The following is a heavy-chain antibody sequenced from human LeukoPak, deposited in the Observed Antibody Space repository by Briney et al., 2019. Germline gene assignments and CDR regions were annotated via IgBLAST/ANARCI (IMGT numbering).Heavy chain of an antibody. CDR1: GDFFTTSHW. V-gene: IGHV4-4*02. CDR2: ISEGGMT. Sequence: SGTLSLTCAVSGDFFTTSHWWSWVRQPPGKGLEWIGEISEGGMTNYNPSLQRRVTVSLDKSKSQFSLKLTSVTAADTATYFCARVIPHGWRQNDFWGQGTLVTVSS. J-gene: IGHJ4*02. D-gene: IGHD3-22*01. CDR3: ARVIPHGWRQNDF.